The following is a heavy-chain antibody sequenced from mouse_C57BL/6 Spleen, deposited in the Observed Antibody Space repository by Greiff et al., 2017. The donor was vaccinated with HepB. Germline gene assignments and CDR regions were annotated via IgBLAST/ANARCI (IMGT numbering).Heavy chain of an antibody. CDR1: GYTFTSYT. J-gene: IGHJ1*03. Sequence: VQLQQSGAELARPGASVKMSCKASGYTFTSYTMHWVKQRPGQGLEWIGYINPSSDYTKYNQKFKDKATLTADKSSSTAYMQLSSLTSEDSAVYYCARTGITSVAWYFDVWGTGTTVTVSS. V-gene: IGHV1-4*01. CDR3: ARTGITSVAWYFDV. D-gene: IGHD1-1*01. CDR2: INPSSDYT.